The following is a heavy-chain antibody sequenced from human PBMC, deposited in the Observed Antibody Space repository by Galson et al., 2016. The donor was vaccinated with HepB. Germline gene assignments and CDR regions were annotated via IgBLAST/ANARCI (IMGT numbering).Heavy chain of an antibody. CDR2: IGTAGDT. V-gene: IGHV3-13*01. CDR1: GFTFRNYD. D-gene: IGHD1-26*01. CDR3: ARGRGGSYVEDAFDV. Sequence: SLRLSCAASGFTFRNYDMHWVRQSTGKGLEWVSAIGTAGDTYYPGSVKGRFTISRENAKNSLYLQMNNLRAGDTAVYFCARGRGGSYVEDAFDVWGRGTMGAFSS. J-gene: IGHJ3*01.